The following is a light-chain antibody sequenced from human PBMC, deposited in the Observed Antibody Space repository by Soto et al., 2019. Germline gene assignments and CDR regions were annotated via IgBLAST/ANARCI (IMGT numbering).Light chain of an antibody. V-gene: IGKV3-11*01. J-gene: IGKJ2*02. Sequence: EIVLTQSPVTLSLSPGERATLSCRASQSVPNYLAWYQQKPGQAPRLVIYDISNRATGIPARFSGSGSGTDFTLTISNLEPEYAAVYYCHQRNNWPRSTFGQGTKLEIK. CDR3: HQRNNWPRST. CDR2: DIS. CDR1: QSVPNY.